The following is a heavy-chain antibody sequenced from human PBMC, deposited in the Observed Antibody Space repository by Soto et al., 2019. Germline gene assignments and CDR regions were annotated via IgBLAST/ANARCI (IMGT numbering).Heavy chain of an antibody. Sequence: SLRLSCEVSGFTFSMYSMSWVRQRPGKGLEWVAKIPQDGVDGHYADSVKGRFIISRDNGKNSLHLQLNNLRAEDTAVYYCARDHLILPAHDFFYGSDVWGRGATVTVSS. V-gene: IGHV3-7*03. CDR1: GFTFSMYS. CDR2: IPQDGVDG. CDR3: ARDHLILPAHDFFYGSDV. D-gene: IGHD2-21*02. J-gene: IGHJ6*02.